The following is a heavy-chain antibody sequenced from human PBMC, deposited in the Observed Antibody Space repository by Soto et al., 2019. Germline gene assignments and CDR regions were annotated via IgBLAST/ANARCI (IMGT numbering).Heavy chain of an antibody. CDR1: GFSLSTSGVG. D-gene: IGHD2-15*01. J-gene: IGHJ4*02. CDR2: IYWDDDK. V-gene: IGHV2-5*02. Sequence: QITLKESGPTLVKPTQTLTLTCTFSGFSLSTSGVGVGWIRQPPGKALEWLALIYWDDDKRYSPSLKSRLTITKDTSRNQVVLTMTNMDPVDTATYYCAHRPSYCSGGSCYSGFDYWGQGTLVTVSS. CDR3: AHRPSYCSGGSCYSGFDY.